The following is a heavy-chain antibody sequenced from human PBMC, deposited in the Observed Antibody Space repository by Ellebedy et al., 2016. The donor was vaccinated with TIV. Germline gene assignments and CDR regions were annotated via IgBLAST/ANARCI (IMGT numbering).Heavy chain of an antibody. D-gene: IGHD6-13*01. V-gene: IGHV3-23*01. Sequence: GGSLRLXXAASGFTFSSYAMSWVRQAPGKGLEWVSAISGSGGSTYYADSVKGRFTISRDNSKNTLYLQMNSLRAEDTAVYYCARDIEVLTLSSSWDYYYGMDVWGQGTTVTVSS. CDR3: ARDIEVLTLSSSWDYYYGMDV. CDR1: GFTFSSYA. CDR2: ISGSGGST. J-gene: IGHJ6*02.